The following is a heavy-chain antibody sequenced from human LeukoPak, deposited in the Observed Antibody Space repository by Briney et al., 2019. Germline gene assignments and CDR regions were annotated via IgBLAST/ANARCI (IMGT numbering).Heavy chain of an antibody. V-gene: IGHV3-23*01. J-gene: IGHJ4*02. D-gene: IGHD1-1*01. CDR1: GFSFSTND. CDR3: AKVKTHWYFDN. Sequence: QAGGSLRLSCAASGFSFSTNDMSCVRQAPGKGLEWVSAISGSASGGTTYEDSVKGRFTISRDNSKGTMYLQMNSLRAEDTAVYYCAKVKTHWYFDNWGRGTLVTVSS. CDR2: ISGSASGGT.